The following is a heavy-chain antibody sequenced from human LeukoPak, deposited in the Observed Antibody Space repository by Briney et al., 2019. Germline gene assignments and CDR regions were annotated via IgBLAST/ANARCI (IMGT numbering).Heavy chain of an antibody. CDR3: ASRHCSGGGCYFAGADPFDY. D-gene: IGHD2-15*01. Sequence: GGSLRLSCAASGFTVSSTYVSWVRQAPGKGLEWVSVIYKGGNTYYIDSVKGRFTISRDTSKNTLYLQMNSLRAEDTAVYYCASRHCSGGGCYFAGADPFDYWGQGTLVTVSS. CDR1: GFTVSSTY. V-gene: IGHV3-53*01. CDR2: IYKGGNT. J-gene: IGHJ4*02.